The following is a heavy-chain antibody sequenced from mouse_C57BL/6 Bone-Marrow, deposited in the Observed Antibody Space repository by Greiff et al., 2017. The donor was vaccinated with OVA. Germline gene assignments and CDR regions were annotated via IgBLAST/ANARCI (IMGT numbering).Heavy chain of an antibody. D-gene: IGHD1-1*01. V-gene: IGHV14-4*01. CDR3: TTWIITTVVAFYWYFDV. Sequence: EVQLVESGAELVRPGASVKLSCTASGFNIKDYYMHWVKQRPEQGLEWIGWIDPENGDTEYASKFQGKATITADTSSNTAYLQLSSLTSEDIAVYYCTTWIITTVVAFYWYFDVWGTGTTVTVSS. J-gene: IGHJ1*03. CDR2: IDPENGDT. CDR1: GFNIKDYY.